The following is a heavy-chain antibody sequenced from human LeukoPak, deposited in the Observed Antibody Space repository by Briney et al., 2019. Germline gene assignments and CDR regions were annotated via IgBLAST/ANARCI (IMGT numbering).Heavy chain of an antibody. Sequence: GASVKVSCKASGGTFSSYAISWVRQAPGQGLEWMGRIIPILGIANYAQKFQGRVTMTRDTSISTAYMELSRLRSDDTAVYYCARGQQQLVRYWGQGTLVTVSS. CDR2: IIPILGIA. V-gene: IGHV1-69*04. CDR3: ARGQQQLVRY. J-gene: IGHJ4*02. CDR1: GGTFSSYA. D-gene: IGHD6-13*01.